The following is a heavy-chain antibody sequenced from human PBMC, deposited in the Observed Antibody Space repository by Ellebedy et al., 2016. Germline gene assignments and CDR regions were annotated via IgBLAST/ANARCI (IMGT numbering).Heavy chain of an antibody. D-gene: IGHD5-12*01. CDR1: GFTFSSHA. J-gene: IGHJ6*02. CDR2: VVGSGERT. V-gene: IGHV3-23*01. CDR3: ARPGYKYGMDV. Sequence: GGSLRLSCEASGFTFSSHAMSWVRQAPGKGPEWVSAVVGSGERTFYADSVKGRFTISRDNSKNTLYLQMNGLRAEDTAVYYCARPGYKYGMDVWGQGTTVTVSS.